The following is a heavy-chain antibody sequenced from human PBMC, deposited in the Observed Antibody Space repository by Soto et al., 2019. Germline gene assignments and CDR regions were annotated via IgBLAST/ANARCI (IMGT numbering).Heavy chain of an antibody. CDR1: GFTFSSYS. V-gene: IGHV3-21*01. J-gene: IGHJ5*02. CDR2: ISSSSSSYI. D-gene: IGHD3-10*01. Sequence: GSLRLSCAASGFTFSSYSMNWVRQAPGKGLEWVSSISSSSSSYIYYADSVKGRFTISRDNAKNSLYLQMNSLRAEDTAVYYCARGGFGEHTNNWFDPWGQGTLVTVSS. CDR3: ARGGFGEHTNNWFDP.